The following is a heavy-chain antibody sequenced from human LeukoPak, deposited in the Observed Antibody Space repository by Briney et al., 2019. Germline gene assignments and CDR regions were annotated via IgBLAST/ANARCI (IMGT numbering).Heavy chain of an antibody. D-gene: IGHD3-22*01. CDR3: ARGRSIGSYALFDC. CDR1: GFSFSKYW. J-gene: IGHJ4*02. CDR2: ISPDGSGK. Sequence: GGSLRLSCAASGFSFSKYWMNWVRQAPGKGLEWVASISPDGSGKNHADSVKGRLTISRDNARNSLYLQLNSVRVEDSAVYHCARGRSIGSYALFDCWGQGTLVTVSS. V-gene: IGHV3-7*01.